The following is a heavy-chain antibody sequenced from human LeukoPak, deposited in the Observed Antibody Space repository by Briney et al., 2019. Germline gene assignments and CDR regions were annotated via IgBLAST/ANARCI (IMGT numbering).Heavy chain of an antibody. CDR1: GYTFTGYH. CDR3: ARDLGYCSGGSCRIFDY. V-gene: IGHV1-2*07. D-gene: IGHD2-15*01. CDR2: INPNSGAT. J-gene: IGHJ4*02. Sequence: ASVKVSCKASGYTFTGYHLHWVRQAPGQGLEWMGWINPNSGATNYARKFQGRGTMTRDTSISAAYMELSSLRSDDTAVYYCARDLGYCSGGSCRIFDYWGQGTLVTVSS.